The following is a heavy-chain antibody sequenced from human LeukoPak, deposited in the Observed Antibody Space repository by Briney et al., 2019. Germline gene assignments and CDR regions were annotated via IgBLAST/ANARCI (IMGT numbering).Heavy chain of an antibody. D-gene: IGHD2-2*02. J-gene: IGHJ3*02. CDR1: GGSFSGYY. V-gene: IGHV4-34*01. Sequence: SSETLSLTCAVYGGSFSGYYWSWIRQPPGKGLEWIGEINHSGSTNYNPSLKSRVTISVDTSKNQFSLKLSSVTAADTAVYYCARVYHYDAFDIWGQGTMVTVSS. CDR2: INHSGST. CDR3: ARVYHYDAFDI.